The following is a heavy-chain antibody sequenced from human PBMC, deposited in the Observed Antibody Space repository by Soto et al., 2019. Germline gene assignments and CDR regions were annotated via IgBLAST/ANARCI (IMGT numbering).Heavy chain of an antibody. CDR2: ISYDGSNK. CDR3: AKADGTVTTFYFDY. Sequence: QVQLVESGGGVVQPGRSLRLSCAASGFTFSSYGMHWVRQAPGKGLAWVAVISYDGSNKYYADSVKGRFTISRDNSKNTLYLQMNSLRAEDTAVYYCAKADGTVTTFYFDYWGQGTLVTVSS. CDR1: GFTFSSYG. J-gene: IGHJ4*02. D-gene: IGHD4-17*01. V-gene: IGHV3-30*18.